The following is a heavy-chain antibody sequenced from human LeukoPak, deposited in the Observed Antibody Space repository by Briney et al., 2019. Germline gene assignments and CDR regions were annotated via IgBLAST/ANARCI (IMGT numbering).Heavy chain of an antibody. J-gene: IGHJ4*02. V-gene: IGHV4-59*01. D-gene: IGHD2-21*01. CDR2: IYSGST. CDR3: ASTKGVISYFDY. Sequence: SGPTLVKPSESLSLTCTVSGASINTYYWSWIRQPPGKPLEWIGYIYSGSTKYDPSLQSRVTISVGTSKNQFSLNLSSVTAADTAVYYCASTKGVISYFDYWGQGTLVTVSS. CDR1: GASINTYY.